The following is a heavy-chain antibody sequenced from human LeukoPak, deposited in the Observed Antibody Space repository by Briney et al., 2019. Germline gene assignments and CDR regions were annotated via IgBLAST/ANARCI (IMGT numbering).Heavy chain of an antibody. CDR1: GYTFTSYD. CDR2: MNPNSGNT. V-gene: IGHV1-8*01. D-gene: IGHD2-15*01. CDR3: ARGVSDGGTIDY. Sequence: ASVKVSCKASGYTFTSYDINWVRQATGQGLEWMGWMNPNSGNTGYAQKFQGRVTMTRNTSISTAYMELSSLRSEDTAVYYCARGVSDGGTIDYWGQGTLVTVSS. J-gene: IGHJ4*02.